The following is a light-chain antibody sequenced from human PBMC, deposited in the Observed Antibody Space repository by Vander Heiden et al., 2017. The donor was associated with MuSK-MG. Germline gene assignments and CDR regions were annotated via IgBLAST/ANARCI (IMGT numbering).Light chain of an antibody. CDR3: QQRSNLIT. Sequence: EIVLTPSPATLSLSPGERVTLSCRASQSVSSYLAWYQHKPGQAPRLLIYDASNRATGIPARFSGSGSGTDFTLTISSLEPEDFAVYSCQQRSNLITFGQGTRLEI. V-gene: IGKV3-11*01. J-gene: IGKJ5*01. CDR2: DAS. CDR1: QSVSSY.